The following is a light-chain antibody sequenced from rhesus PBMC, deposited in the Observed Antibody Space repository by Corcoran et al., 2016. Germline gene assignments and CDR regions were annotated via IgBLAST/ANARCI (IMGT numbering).Light chain of an antibody. CDR3: GQGTTVPYS. J-gene: IGKJ2*01. Sequence: DGVMTQSPLSLPITPGQPASISCRSSQSLVHSDGNTYLSWDQQKPGQPPRLLIYKVSNRYSGVPDRLSGNGARTDFTLKIGRVEAEDVGVYYCGQGTTVPYSFGQGTKVEIK. CDR1: QSLVHSDGNTY. V-gene: IGKV2-62*02. CDR2: KVS.